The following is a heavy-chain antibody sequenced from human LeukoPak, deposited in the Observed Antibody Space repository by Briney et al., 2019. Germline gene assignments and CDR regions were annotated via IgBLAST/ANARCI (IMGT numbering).Heavy chain of an antibody. V-gene: IGHV5-51*01. CDR3: ARRYCSSTSCNPYFFDY. Sequence: GESLKISCKGSGYSFTSYWIGWVRQMPGKGLEWMGINYPGDSETRYSPSFQGQVTISADKSISTAYLQWSSLKASDTAMYYCARRYCSSTSCNPYFFDYWGQGTLVTVSS. CDR1: GYSFTSYW. D-gene: IGHD2-2*01. CDR2: NYPGDSET. J-gene: IGHJ4*02.